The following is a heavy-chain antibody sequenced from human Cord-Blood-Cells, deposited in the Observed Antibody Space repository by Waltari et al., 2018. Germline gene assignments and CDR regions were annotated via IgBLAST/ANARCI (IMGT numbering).Heavy chain of an antibody. CDR1: GFTVSSNY. J-gene: IGHJ3*02. V-gene: IGHV3-53*02. CDR3: ARDSSSSFAFDI. Sequence: EVQLVETGGGLIQPGGSLRLSCAASGFTVSSNYMSWVRQAPGKGLEGVSVIYSGGSTYYADSVKGRFTISRDNSKNTLYLQMNSLRAEDTAMYYCARDSSSSFAFDIWGQGTMVTVSS. D-gene: IGHD6-6*01. CDR2: IYSGGST.